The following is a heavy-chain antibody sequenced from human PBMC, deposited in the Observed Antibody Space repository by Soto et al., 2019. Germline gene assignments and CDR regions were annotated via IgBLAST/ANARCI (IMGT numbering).Heavy chain of an antibody. CDR2: INHSGST. V-gene: IGHV4-34*01. D-gene: IGHD7-27*01. CDR1: GGSFSGYY. CDR3: ARGPSGDKVDY. Sequence: SETLSLTCAVYGGSFSGYYWTWIRQPPGTGLEWIGEINHSGSTYNNPSLKSRLTISVDTSKNQFSLKLSSVSAADTGVYYCARGPSGDKVDYWGQGTLVTVSS. J-gene: IGHJ4*02.